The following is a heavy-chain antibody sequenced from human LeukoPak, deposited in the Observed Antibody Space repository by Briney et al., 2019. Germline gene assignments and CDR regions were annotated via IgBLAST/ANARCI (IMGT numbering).Heavy chain of an antibody. D-gene: IGHD5-18*01. J-gene: IGHJ3*02. CDR1: GFTFSSYA. Sequence: PGGSLRLSCAASGFTFSSYAMHWVRQAPGKGLEWVAVISYDGSNKYYADSVKGRFTISRDNSKNTLYLQMNSLRAGDTAVYYCARDQNTAMVGDAFDIWGQGTMVTVSS. V-gene: IGHV3-30-3*01. CDR2: ISYDGSNK. CDR3: ARDQNTAMVGDAFDI.